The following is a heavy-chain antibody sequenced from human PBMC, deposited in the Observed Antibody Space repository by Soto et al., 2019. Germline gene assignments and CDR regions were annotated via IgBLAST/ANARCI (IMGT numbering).Heavy chain of an antibody. Sequence: GGALEISCASSGFSFAFDNMLLGRQAPVEGVEWGASISHHSDYIYPADSVKGRFTVSRDNAKNSLFLEMTILRDEDTAVYYCARGGSAERQTDGDSYHYYPMDVWGQGTTVTVSS. V-gene: IGHV3-21*01. CDR1: GFSFAFDN. J-gene: IGHJ6*02. D-gene: IGHD3-22*01. CDR2: ISHHSDYI. CDR3: ARGGSAERQTDGDSYHYYPMDV.